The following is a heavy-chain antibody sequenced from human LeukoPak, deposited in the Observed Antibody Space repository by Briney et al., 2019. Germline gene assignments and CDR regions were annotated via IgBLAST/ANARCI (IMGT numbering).Heavy chain of an antibody. CDR2: ISGGGGST. V-gene: IGHV3-23*01. CDR3: AQDSRSGGYYFDY. D-gene: IGHD3-10*01. CDR1: GFTFSSYA. Sequence: GGSLRLSCAASGFTFSSYAMNWVRQAQGKGLEWVSTISGGGGSTYYADSVKGRFTISRDNSKNTLYLQMNSLRAEDTAVYYCAQDSRSGGYYFDYWGQGPLVTVTA. J-gene: IGHJ4*02.